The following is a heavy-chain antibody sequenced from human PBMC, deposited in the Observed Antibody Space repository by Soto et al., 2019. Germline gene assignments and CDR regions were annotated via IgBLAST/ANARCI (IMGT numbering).Heavy chain of an antibody. J-gene: IGHJ4*02. CDR1: GFTFSFYW. CDR2: INQDGSEI. CDR3: ARDWSYSGFEDF. V-gene: IGHV3-7*03. D-gene: IGHD5-12*01. Sequence: GGSLRLSCEVSGFTFSFYWMSWVRQAPGKGLEWVANINQDGSEINFVDSVKGRFTISRDNAKNVRYLQMNSLRVEDTAGYYCARDWSYSGFEDFWGQGTQVTVSS.